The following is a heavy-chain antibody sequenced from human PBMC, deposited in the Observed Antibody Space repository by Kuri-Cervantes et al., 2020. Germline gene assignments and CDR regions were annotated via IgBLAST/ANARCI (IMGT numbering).Heavy chain of an antibody. J-gene: IGHJ5*02. CDR3: ARAPGKYCSGGSCYSDWFDP. V-gene: IGHV1-8*02. CDR2: MNPNSGNT. Sequence: ASVKVSCKASGYTFTGYYMHWVRQAPGQGLEWMGWMNPNSGNTGYAQKFQGRVTMTRNTSISTAYMELSSLRSEDTAVYYCARAPGKYCSGGSCYSDWFDPWGQGTLVTVSS. CDR1: GYTFTGYY. D-gene: IGHD2-15*01.